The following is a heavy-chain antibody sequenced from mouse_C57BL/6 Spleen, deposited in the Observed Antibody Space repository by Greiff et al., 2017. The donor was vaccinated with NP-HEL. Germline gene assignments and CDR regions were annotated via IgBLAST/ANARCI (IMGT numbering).Heavy chain of an antibody. D-gene: IGHD2-5*01. CDR3: ARKHSNYFSY. CDR2: IDPEDGET. J-gene: IGHJ3*01. CDR1: GFNIKDYY. Sequence: VQLQQSGAELVKPGASVKLSCTASGFNIKDYYMHWVKQRTEQGLEWIGRIDPEDGETKYAPKFQGKATLTADTSSNTAYLQLSSLTSEDTAVYYCARKHSNYFSYWGQGTLVTVSA. V-gene: IGHV14-2*01.